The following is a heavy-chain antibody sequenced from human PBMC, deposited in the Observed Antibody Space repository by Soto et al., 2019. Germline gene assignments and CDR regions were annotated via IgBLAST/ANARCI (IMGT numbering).Heavy chain of an antibody. D-gene: IGHD1-1*01. CDR2: TYYRSKWNN. Sequence: PSQTLSLTCASSVGSVSSNGAAWNWISQSPSRGLQWLGRTYYRSKWNNDYAVSVKSRITINPDTSKNQFSLQLNSVTPEDTAVYYCVRGHAGTMDLWGQGTTETVSS. J-gene: IGHJ6*02. CDR1: VGSVSSNGAA. V-gene: IGHV6-1*01. CDR3: VRGHAGTMDL.